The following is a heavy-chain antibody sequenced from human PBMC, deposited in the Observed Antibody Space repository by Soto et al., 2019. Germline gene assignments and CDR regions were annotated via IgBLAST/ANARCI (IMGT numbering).Heavy chain of an antibody. V-gene: IGHV3-33*01. CDR2: IWYDGSTK. J-gene: IGHJ4*02. CDR1: GFMFRSYA. D-gene: IGHD6-13*01. Sequence: SGGSLRLSCAASGFMFRSYAMHWVCQAPGKGLEWVAGIWYDGSTKYYGDSVKGRYSISRDNSKNMLDLQMNSLRAEDTAVYYCARVASSSSWHIPHFDQWGQGTLVTVSS. CDR3: ARVASSSSWHIPHFDQ.